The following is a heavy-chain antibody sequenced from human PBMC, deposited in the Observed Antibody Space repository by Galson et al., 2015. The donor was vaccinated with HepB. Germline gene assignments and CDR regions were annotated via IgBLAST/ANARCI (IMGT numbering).Heavy chain of an antibody. Sequence: SLRLSCAASGFTFSDYYMSWIRQAPGKGLEWLSYISSSAIYANYADSVKGRFTISRDNVKNSLFLQMNSLTAEDTAVYYCARVAHSDYGDHAHFDSWGQGTLVSVSS. CDR1: GFTFSDYY. J-gene: IGHJ4*02. CDR3: ARVAHSDYGDHAHFDS. V-gene: IGHV3-11*06. D-gene: IGHD4-17*01. CDR2: ISSSAIYA.